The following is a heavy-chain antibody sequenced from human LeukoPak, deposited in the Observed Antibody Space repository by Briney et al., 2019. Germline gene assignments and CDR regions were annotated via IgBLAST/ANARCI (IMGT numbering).Heavy chain of an antibody. CDR3: ARVSTRSGTTYYFDY. V-gene: IGHV3-7*01. D-gene: IGHD3-10*01. CDR1: RFTFDYW. J-gene: IGHJ4*02. Sequence: GGSLRLSCVGYRFTFDYWMSWVRQAPGKGLEWVANINDDESEKYYVDSVKGRFTVSRDNARSSLFLQMNSLSAEDTAIYFCARVSTRSGTTYYFDYWGQGTLVTVSS. CDR2: INDDESEK.